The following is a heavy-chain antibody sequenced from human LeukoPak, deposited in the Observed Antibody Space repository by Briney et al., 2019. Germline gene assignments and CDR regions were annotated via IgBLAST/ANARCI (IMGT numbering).Heavy chain of an antibody. Sequence: PSETLSLTCAVYGGSFSGYYWSWIRQPPGKGLEWIGEINHSGSTNYNPSLKSRVTISVDTSKNQFSLKLSSVTAADTAVYYCARFELGSPRGFDYWGQGTLLTVSS. D-gene: IGHD7-27*01. CDR3: ARFELGSPRGFDY. J-gene: IGHJ4*02. CDR2: INHSGST. CDR1: GGSFSGYY. V-gene: IGHV4-34*01.